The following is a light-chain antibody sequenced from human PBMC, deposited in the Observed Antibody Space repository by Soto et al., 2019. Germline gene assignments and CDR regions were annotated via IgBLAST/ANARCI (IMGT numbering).Light chain of an antibody. J-gene: IGKJ1*01. CDR2: HAS. CDR1: QSISNW. Sequence: IQLTQSPSTLPASVGYRVTLTCRASQSISNWLAWYQQKPGTAPKLLIYHASILETAVPSRFSGNGSGTELTLTISSLQPGDFATYYCQQYNSYSFGQGTKVDTK. CDR3: QQYNSYS. V-gene: IGKV1-5*01.